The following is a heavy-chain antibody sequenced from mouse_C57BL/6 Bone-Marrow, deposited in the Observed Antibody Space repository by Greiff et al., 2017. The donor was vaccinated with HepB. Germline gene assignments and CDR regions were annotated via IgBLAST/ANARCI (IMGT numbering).Heavy chain of an antibody. CDR2: IRNKANGYTT. CDR1: GFTFTDYY. Sequence: EVKVVESGGGLVQPGGSLSLSCAASGFTFTDYYMSWVRQPPGKALEWLGFIRNKANGYTTEYSASVKGRFTISRDNSQSILYLQMNALRAEDSATYYCARSRLREGYWYFDVWGTGTTVTVSS. V-gene: IGHV7-3*01. J-gene: IGHJ1*03. CDR3: ARSRLREGYWYFDV. D-gene: IGHD2-4*01.